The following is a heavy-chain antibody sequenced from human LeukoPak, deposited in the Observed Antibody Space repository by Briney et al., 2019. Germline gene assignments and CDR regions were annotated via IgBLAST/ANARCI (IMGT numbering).Heavy chain of an antibody. CDR1: GFTFSSYA. D-gene: IGHD3-22*01. J-gene: IGHJ4*02. CDR2: ISGSGGST. V-gene: IGHV3-23*01. Sequence: PGGSLRLSCGASGFTFSSYAMSWVRQAPGKGLEWVSAISGSGGSTYYADSVKGRFTISRDNSKNTLYLQMNSLRADDTAVYYCAKARYDSSGYYFDYWGQGTLVTVSS. CDR3: AKARYDSSGYYFDY.